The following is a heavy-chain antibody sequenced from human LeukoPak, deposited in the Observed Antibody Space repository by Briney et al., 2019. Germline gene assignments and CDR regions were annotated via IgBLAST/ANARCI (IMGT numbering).Heavy chain of an antibody. CDR2: IYYSGST. V-gene: IGHV4-34*01. D-gene: IGHD2-2*01. Sequence: SETLSLTCAVYGGSFSGYYWSWIRQPPGKGLEWIGSIYYSGSTYSNPSLKSRVTTSVDTSKNQFSLKLSSVTAADTAVYYCARYCSSTSCSIRRTFDIWGQGTMVTVSS. CDR1: GGSFSGYY. J-gene: IGHJ3*02. CDR3: ARYCSSTSCSIRRTFDI.